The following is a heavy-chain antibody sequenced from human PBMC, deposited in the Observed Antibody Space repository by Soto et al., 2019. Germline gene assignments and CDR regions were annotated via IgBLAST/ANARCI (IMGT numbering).Heavy chain of an antibody. D-gene: IGHD6-6*01. CDR2: IYYSGST. CDR1: GGSISSYE. V-gene: IGHV4-59*01. Sequence: XETLALTCTVSGGSISSYEWSWIRQPPGKGLEWIGYIYYSGSTNYNPSLKSRVTISVDTSKNQFSLKLSSVTAADTAVYYCARDSLVAARPHYYYGMDVWGQGTTVTVSS. J-gene: IGHJ6*02. CDR3: ARDSLVAARPHYYYGMDV.